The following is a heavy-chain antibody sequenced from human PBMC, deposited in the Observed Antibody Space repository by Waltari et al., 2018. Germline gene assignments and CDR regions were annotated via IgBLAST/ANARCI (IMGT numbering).Heavy chain of an antibody. V-gene: IGHV1-69-2*01. CDR3: ATEGDCSSTSCYAGFDY. J-gene: IGHJ4*02. CDR2: VDPEDGET. CDR1: GYTFTDYY. D-gene: IGHD2-2*01. Sequence: EVQLVQSGAEVKKPGATVKISCKASGYTFTDYYLHWVQQAPGKGLAWMGRVDPEDGETKYAEKFQGRVTITADTSTDTAYMELSSLRSEDTAVYYCATEGDCSSTSCYAGFDYCGQGTLVTVSS.